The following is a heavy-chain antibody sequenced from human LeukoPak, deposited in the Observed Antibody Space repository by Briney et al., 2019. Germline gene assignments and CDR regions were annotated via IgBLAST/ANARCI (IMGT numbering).Heavy chain of an antibody. Sequence: ASVKVSCXASGYSFTASYMHWVRQARGQGLEWLGWINPSSGGTKYAPKFQGRVTLTRDTSINTAYMELTSLRSDDTAMYYCAKEFPSGATRDLDYWGQGTLVTVSS. CDR1: GYSFTASY. V-gene: IGHV1-2*02. J-gene: IGHJ4*02. CDR3: AKEFPSGATRDLDY. CDR2: INPSSGGT. D-gene: IGHD1-26*01.